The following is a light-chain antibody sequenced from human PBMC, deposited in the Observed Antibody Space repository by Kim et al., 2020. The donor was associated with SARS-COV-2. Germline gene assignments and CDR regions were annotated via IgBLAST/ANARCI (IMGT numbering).Light chain of an antibody. CDR1: RGKSSDA. CDR2: LNSDGSH. CDR3: QTWGTGIG. V-gene: IGLV4-69*01. Sequence: GASVKLTVTLSRGKSSDAIAWQQQQPEKGPRYLMKLNSDGSHSKGDGIPGRFSGSSSGAERYLTIASLQSEDEADYYCQTWGTGIGFGGGTQLTVL. J-gene: IGLJ3*02.